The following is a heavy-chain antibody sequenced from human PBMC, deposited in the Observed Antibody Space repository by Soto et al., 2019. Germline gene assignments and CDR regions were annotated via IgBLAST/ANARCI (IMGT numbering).Heavy chain of an antibody. D-gene: IGHD3-22*01. Sequence: VQLVESGGGLVQPGESLRLSCAASGFTVSSNFMSWVRQAPGKGLEWVSLLNTGGDTYYADSVEGRFTISRDNSKNTLYLQMNSLRAEDTAVYYCARDIYESAFDVWGQGTMVTVSS. V-gene: IGHV3-66*01. CDR2: LNTGGDT. J-gene: IGHJ3*01. CDR3: ARDIYESAFDV. CDR1: GFTVSSNF.